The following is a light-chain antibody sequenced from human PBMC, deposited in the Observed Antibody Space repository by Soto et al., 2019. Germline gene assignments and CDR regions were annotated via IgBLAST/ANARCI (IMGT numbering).Light chain of an antibody. CDR3: SSYTTSTTVL. CDR2: EVT. CDR1: SSDVGGYNY. J-gene: IGLJ2*01. Sequence: QSALTQPASVSGSPGQSITISCTGTSSDVGGYNYVSWYQQHPGKAPKLMIYEVTYRPSGVSNRFSGSKSGNTASLTISGLQAEDEADYYCSSYTTSTTVLFGVGTSSPS. V-gene: IGLV2-14*01.